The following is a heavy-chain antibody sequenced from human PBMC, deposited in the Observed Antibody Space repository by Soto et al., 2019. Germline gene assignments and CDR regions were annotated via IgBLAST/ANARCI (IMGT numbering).Heavy chain of an antibody. V-gene: IGHV3-74*01. CDR2: IDEYGSTI. CDR1: GFTFSSYW. J-gene: IGHJ4*02. CDR3: TRDIGGKGAY. D-gene: IGHD3-10*01. Sequence: EVQLVESGGGLVQPGGSLRLSCAASGFTFSSYWMHWVRQVPGKGLLWVSRIDEYGSTINYADSVRGRFTISRANARNTLYLEMNSLRAEDTALYYCTRDIGGKGAYWGPGTLVTVSS.